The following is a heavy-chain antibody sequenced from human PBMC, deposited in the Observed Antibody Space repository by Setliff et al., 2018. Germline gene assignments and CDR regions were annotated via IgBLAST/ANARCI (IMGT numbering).Heavy chain of an antibody. Sequence: GESLRLSCTASGLTFADAWMNWVRQAPGKGLEWVARVRSNSVGGTTEYGAPVKGRFTISRDDSKDTVYLQMNDLKTEDTGVYYCTGRTHGHQLGDYWGQGTLVTVSS. D-gene: IGHD1-1*01. V-gene: IGHV3-15*01. CDR1: GLTFADAW. J-gene: IGHJ4*02. CDR3: TGRTHGHQLGDY. CDR2: VRSNSVGGTT.